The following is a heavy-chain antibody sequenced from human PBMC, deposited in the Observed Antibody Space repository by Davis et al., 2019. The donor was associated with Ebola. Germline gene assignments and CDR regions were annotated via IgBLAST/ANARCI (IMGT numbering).Heavy chain of an antibody. CDR3: ANLGTSSGWYT. CDR1: VITFSSYA. V-gene: IGHV3-30*04. D-gene: IGHD6-19*01. CDR2: ISYDGSNK. Sequence: GESLKISCTDSVITFSSYAMSWVRQAPGKGLEWVAVISYDGSNKYYADSVKGRFTISRDNSKNTLYLQMNSLRAEDTAVYYCANLGTSSGWYTWGQGTLVTVSS. J-gene: IGHJ4*02.